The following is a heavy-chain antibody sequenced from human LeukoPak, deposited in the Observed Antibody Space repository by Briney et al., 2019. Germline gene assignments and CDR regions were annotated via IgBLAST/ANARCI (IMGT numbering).Heavy chain of an antibody. J-gene: IGHJ4*02. D-gene: IGHD3-10*01. CDR3: ARDRPYYYGSGSYWYYFDY. CDR2: ISYDGSNK. V-gene: IGHV3-30-3*01. Sequence: GGSLRLSCAASGFTFSSYAMHWVRQAPGKGLEWVAVISYDGSNKYYADSVKGRFTISRDNSKNTLYLQMNSLRAEDTAVYYCARDRPYYYGSGSYWYYFDYWGQGTLVTVSS. CDR1: GFTFSSYA.